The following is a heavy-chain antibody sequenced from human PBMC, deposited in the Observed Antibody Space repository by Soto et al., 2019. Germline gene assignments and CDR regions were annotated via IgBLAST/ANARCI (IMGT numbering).Heavy chain of an antibody. D-gene: IGHD1-26*01. CDR3: ARDIGGGSYTGYFDY. J-gene: IGHJ4*02. V-gene: IGHV1-2*02. CDR1: GYTFTGYY. CDR2: INPNSGGT. Sequence: QVQLVQSGAEVKKPGASVKVSCKASGYTFTGYYMHWVRQAPGQGLEWMGWINPNSGGTNYAQKFQGGVTMTRDTSISTAYMELSRLRSDDTAVYYCARDIGGGSYTGYFDYWGQGTLVTVSS.